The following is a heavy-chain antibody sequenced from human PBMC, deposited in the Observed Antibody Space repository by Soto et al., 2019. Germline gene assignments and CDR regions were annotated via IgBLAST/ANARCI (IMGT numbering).Heavy chain of an antibody. CDR1: GYTLSSYA. CDR3: AKYSSSSRSRGEIDI. Sequence: HPGGPLRLPCAASGYTLSSYAMSGVRQAPGKGLEWVSAISGSGGSTYYADSVKGRFTISRDNSKNTLYLQMNSLRAEDTAVYYCAKYSSSSRSRGEIDIWGQGTMVTVSS. V-gene: IGHV3-23*01. D-gene: IGHD6-6*01. J-gene: IGHJ3*02. CDR2: ISGSGGST.